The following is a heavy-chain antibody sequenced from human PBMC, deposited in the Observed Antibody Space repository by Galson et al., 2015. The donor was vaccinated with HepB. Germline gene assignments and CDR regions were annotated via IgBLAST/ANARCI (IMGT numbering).Heavy chain of an antibody. CDR1: GDSVSSNSAA. CDR3: ARVAGTIYYYGMDV. CDR2: TYYRARWYN. D-gene: IGHD2-15*01. J-gene: IGHJ6*02. Sequence: CAISGDSVSSNSAAWYWIRQSPSRGLEWLGRTYYRARWYNDYAVSVRGRITINPDISKNQFSLHLNFVTPEDTAEYYCARVAGTIYYYGMDVWGQGTTVTVSS. V-gene: IGHV6-1*01.